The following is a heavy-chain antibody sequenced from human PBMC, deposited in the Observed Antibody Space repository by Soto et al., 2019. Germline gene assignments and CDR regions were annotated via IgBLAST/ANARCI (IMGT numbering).Heavy chain of an antibody. D-gene: IGHD4-17*01. Sequence: SQTLSLTCAISGDSYSINGAAWNWIRQSPSRGLEWLGRTYYRSKWYNDYAVSVKSRININPDTSKSQFSLQLNSVTPEDTAVYYCARDKHDYFNRGIGFDTWGQGILVTVSS. J-gene: IGHJ5*02. CDR1: GDSYSINGAA. CDR2: TYYRSKWYN. V-gene: IGHV6-1*01. CDR3: ARDKHDYFNRGIGFDT.